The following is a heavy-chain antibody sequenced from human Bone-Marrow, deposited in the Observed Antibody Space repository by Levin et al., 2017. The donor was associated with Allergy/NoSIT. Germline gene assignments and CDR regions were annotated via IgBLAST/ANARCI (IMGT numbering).Heavy chain of an antibody. CDR2: VSWDGGST. CDR3: AKAMEASSLFDS. J-gene: IGHJ4*02. Sequence: GGSLRLSCVASGFTFDDYAMHWVRQAPGKGLEWVSLVSWDGGSTYYADSVKGRFTISRDNSKNSLYLHMNSLRPEDTALYYCAKAMEASSLFDSWGQGTLVTVSS. CDR1: GFTFDDYA. V-gene: IGHV3-43D*03. D-gene: IGHD6-6*01.